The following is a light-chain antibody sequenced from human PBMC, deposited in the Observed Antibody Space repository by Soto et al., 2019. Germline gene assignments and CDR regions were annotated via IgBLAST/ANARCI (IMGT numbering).Light chain of an antibody. V-gene: IGKV1-5*01. J-gene: IGKJ5*01. CDR3: QHYETYPMT. CDR1: QSIHNW. Sequence: DIQRTQSPSTLSASLGDRVSITCRASQSIHNWLAWYQQKPGRAPKLLIYDASTLQSGVPSRFSGRAFGTEFTLTINSLQPDDFATYYCQHYETYPMTFGQGTRPEIK. CDR2: DAS.